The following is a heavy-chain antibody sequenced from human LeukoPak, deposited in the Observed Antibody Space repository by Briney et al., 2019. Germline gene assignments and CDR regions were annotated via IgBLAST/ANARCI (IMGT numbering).Heavy chain of an antibody. CDR1: GGSISSYY. J-gene: IGHJ4*02. Sequence: PSETLSLTCTVSGGSISSYYWSWIRQPPGKGLEWIGYIYYSGSTNYNPSLKSRVTISVDTSKNQFSLKLSSVTAADTAVYYCARETRGLPDYWGQGTLVTVSS. D-gene: IGHD1-26*01. V-gene: IGHV4-59*01. CDR3: ARETRGLPDY. CDR2: IYYSGST.